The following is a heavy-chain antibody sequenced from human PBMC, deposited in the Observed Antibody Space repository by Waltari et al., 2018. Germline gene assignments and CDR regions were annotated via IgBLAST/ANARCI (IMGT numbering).Heavy chain of an antibody. CDR1: GFTFSTYA. J-gene: IGHJ4*02. D-gene: IGHD1-20*01. CDR2: ISVSDGT. V-gene: IGHV3-23*01. Sequence: EVRLLESGGALVQPGGSLRLSCVASGFTFSTYAINWVRQTPGAGLEWVSAISVSDGTYYADSVKGRFTISRDTSKNTVYLHMTSLRAEDTALYYCASPFYNWDDPLDSWGQGTLVTVSS. CDR3: ASPFYNWDDPLDS.